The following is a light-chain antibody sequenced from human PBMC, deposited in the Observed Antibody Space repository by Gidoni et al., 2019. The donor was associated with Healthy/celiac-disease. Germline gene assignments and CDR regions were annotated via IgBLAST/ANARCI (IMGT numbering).Light chain of an antibody. CDR1: SSDVGGYNY. CDR2: EVS. J-gene: IGLJ3*02. CDR3: SSYAGSNNSWV. V-gene: IGLV2-8*01. Sequence: QSALTQPPSASGSPGQSVTISCTATSSDVGGYNYVSWYQQHPGKAPKLMIYEVSKRPSGVPDRFSGSKSGNTASLTVSGLQAEDEADYYCSSYAGSNNSWVFGGGTKLTVL.